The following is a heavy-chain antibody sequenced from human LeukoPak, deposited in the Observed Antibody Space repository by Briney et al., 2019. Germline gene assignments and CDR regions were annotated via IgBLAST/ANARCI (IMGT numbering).Heavy chain of an antibody. Sequence: PSETLSLTCTVSGGSISSYYWSWLRQPAGKGLEWIGHIYTSGSTNYNPSLKSRVTISVDTSKNQFSLKLSSVTAADTAVYYCARVPYDFWSGYYGAFDIWGQGTMVTVSS. J-gene: IGHJ3*02. CDR1: GGSISSYY. V-gene: IGHV4-4*07. CDR3: ARVPYDFWSGYYGAFDI. D-gene: IGHD3-3*01. CDR2: IYTSGST.